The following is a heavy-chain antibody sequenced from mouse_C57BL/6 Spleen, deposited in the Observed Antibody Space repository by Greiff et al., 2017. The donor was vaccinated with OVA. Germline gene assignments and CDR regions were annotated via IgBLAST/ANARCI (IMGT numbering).Heavy chain of an antibody. D-gene: IGHD1-1*01. Sequence: DVHLVESGGGLVKPGGSLKLSCAASGFTFSDYGMHWVRQAPEKGLEWVAYISSGSSTIYYADTVKGRFTISRDNAKNTLFLQMTSLRSEDTAMYYCTIITTVVATDAMDYWGQGTSVTVSS. CDR3: TIITTVVATDAMDY. J-gene: IGHJ4*01. CDR1: GFTFSDYG. V-gene: IGHV5-17*01. CDR2: ISSGSSTI.